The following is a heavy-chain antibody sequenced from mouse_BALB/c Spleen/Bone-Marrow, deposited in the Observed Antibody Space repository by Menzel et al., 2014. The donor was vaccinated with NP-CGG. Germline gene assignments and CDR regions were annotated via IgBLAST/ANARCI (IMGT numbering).Heavy chain of an antibody. V-gene: IGHV2-6-7*01. CDR3: AREKYGNYYAMGY. CDR2: IWGDGTT. D-gene: IGHD2-10*02. Sequence: VKLMESGPGLVAPSQSLSITCTVSGFSLTVYGINWVRQPPGKGLEWLGMIWGDGTTDYNSALRSRLSINKDNSRCQVFLKMNSLQTDDTARYSGAREKYGNYYAMGYWGQGTSVTVSS. J-gene: IGHJ4*01. CDR1: GFSLTVYG.